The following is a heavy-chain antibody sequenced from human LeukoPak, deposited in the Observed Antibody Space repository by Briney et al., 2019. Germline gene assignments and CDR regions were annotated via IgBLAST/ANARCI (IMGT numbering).Heavy chain of an antibody. D-gene: IGHD3-10*01. Sequence: ASVKVSCKASGYTFTSYGISWVRQAPGQGLEWMGWTSAYNGNTNYAQKLQGRVTMTTDTSTSTAYMELRSLRSDDTAVYYCARDQTYYYGSGSSNYYYYYGMDVWGQGTTVTVSS. CDR2: TSAYNGNT. CDR3: ARDQTYYYGSGSSNYYYYYGMDV. CDR1: GYTFTSYG. J-gene: IGHJ6*02. V-gene: IGHV1-18*01.